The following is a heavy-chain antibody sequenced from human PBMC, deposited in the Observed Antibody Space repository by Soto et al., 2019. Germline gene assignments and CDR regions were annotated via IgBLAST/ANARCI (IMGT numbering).Heavy chain of an antibody. J-gene: IGHJ6*02. CDR2: VYYSGTT. Sequence: SETLSLTCTVSGGSISDYYWSWIRQPPGKGLEWIGYVYYSGTTNYSPSLKSRVTISVDTSKNQFSLKLSSVTAADSAIYYCARQSGGYYYYGMDVWGQGTTVTVSS. D-gene: IGHD1-26*01. CDR3: ARQSGGYYYYGMDV. V-gene: IGHV4-59*08. CDR1: GGSISDYY.